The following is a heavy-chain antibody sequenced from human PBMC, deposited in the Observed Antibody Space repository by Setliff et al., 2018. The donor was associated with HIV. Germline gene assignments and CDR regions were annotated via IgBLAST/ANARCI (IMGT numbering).Heavy chain of an antibody. CDR2: INHSGST. D-gene: IGHD6-19*01. CDR1: GGSFSGFY. CDR3: ARGPPGSSIGWYVGY. V-gene: IGHV4-34*01. J-gene: IGHJ4*02. Sequence: SETLSLTCAVYGGSFSGFYWNWIRQPPGKGLEWIREINHSGSTNYNPSLKSRVTISVDTSKNQFSLRLSSVIAADTAVYYCARGPPGSSIGWYVGYWGQGTLVTAPQ.